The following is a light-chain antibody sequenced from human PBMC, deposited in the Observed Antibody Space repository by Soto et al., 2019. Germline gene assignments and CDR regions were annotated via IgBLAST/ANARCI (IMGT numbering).Light chain of an antibody. V-gene: IGKV1-39*01. CDR2: AAS. CDR3: QQSYTTPWT. Sequence: DIQMTQSPSSLPASVGDRVTITCRASESVRRFFNWYQQKPGKASKLVIYAASNLRSGVPSRFSGSGSGTDFTLTITNLQPEDFATYYCQQSYTTPWTFGQGTKVDIK. CDR1: ESVRRF. J-gene: IGKJ1*01.